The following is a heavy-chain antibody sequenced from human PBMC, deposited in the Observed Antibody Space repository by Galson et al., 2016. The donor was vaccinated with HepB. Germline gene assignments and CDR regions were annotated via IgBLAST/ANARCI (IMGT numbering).Heavy chain of an antibody. J-gene: IGHJ4*02. V-gene: IGHV4-39*01. Sequence: ETLSLTCTVSGGSINSRSYYWGWIRQPPGKGLEWIGSIYYSGSAYYNPSLKSRVTISIDTSKNQFSLKLSSVTAADTAVYYCVRRDYYGSGGYVSWGQGTLVTVSS. CDR3: VRRDYYGSGGYVS. D-gene: IGHD3-10*01. CDR2: IYYSGSA. CDR1: GGSINSRSYY.